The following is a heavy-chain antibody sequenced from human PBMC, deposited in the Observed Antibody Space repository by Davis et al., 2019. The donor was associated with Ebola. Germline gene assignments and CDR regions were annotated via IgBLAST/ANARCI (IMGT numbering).Heavy chain of an antibody. CDR2: ISAYNGNT. CDR3: AREAPCRSSYYFDY. D-gene: IGHD6-6*01. Sequence: ASVQVSCKASGYTFTSYGISWVRQAPGQGLEWMGWISAYNGNTNYAQKLQGRVTMTTDTSTSTAYMEPRSLRSEDTAVYYCAREAPCRSSYYFDYWGQGTLVTVSS. J-gene: IGHJ4*02. V-gene: IGHV1-18*01. CDR1: GYTFTSYG.